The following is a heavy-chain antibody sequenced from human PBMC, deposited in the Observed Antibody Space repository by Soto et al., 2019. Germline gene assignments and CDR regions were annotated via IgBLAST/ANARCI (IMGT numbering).Heavy chain of an antibody. CDR3: ARGRSAENSYYYYYGMDV. J-gene: IGHJ6*02. CDR1: GGSFSGYY. CDR2: INHSGST. D-gene: IGHD6-6*01. V-gene: IGHV4-34*01. Sequence: SETLSLTCAVYGGSFSGYYWSWIRQPPGKGLEWIGEINHSGSTNYNPSLKSRVTISVDTSKNQFFLKLSSVTAADTAVYYCARGRSAENSYYYYYGMDVWGQGTTVTVSS.